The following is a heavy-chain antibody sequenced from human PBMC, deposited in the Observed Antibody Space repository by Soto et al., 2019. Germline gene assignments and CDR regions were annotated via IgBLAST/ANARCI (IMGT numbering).Heavy chain of an antibody. J-gene: IGHJ6*02. V-gene: IGHV3-33*01. Sequence: GGSLRLSCAASGFTFSSYGMHWVRQAPGKGLEWVAVIWYDGSNKYYADSVKGRFTISRDNSKNTLYLQMNSLRAEDTAVYYSARDHGDYVIDYYYYGMDVWGQGTTVTVSS. CDR2: IWYDGSNK. D-gene: IGHD4-17*01. CDR1: GFTFSSYG. CDR3: ARDHGDYVIDYYYYGMDV.